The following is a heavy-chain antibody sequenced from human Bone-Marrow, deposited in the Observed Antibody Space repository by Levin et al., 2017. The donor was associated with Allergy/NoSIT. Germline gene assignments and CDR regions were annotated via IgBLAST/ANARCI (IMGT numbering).Heavy chain of an antibody. D-gene: IGHD2-15*01. J-gene: IGHJ4*02. CDR2: IFPSDSET. CDR3: ARLAYCSDGNCYADFNY. CDR1: GYSFTSYW. V-gene: IGHV5-51*01. Sequence: PGGSLRLSCKASGYSFTSYWIGWVRQMPERGLEWMGVIFPSDSETRYSPSFQGQVTITADNSISTAYLQWRSLQASDSAIYYCARLAYCSDGNCYADFNYWGQGSLVTVSS.